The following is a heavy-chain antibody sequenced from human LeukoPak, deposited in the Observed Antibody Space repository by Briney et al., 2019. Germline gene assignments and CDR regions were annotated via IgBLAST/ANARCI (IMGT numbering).Heavy chain of an antibody. J-gene: IGHJ4*02. CDR3: ANSYSAPYFDY. Sequence: GGSLRLSCADSGFTFSSYAMSWVRQAPGKGLEWVSAISGSGGSTYYADSVKGRFTISRDNSKNTLYLQMNSLRAEDTAVYYCANSYSAPYFDYWGQGTLVTVSS. D-gene: IGHD4-4*01. V-gene: IGHV3-23*01. CDR2: ISGSGGST. CDR1: GFTFSSYA.